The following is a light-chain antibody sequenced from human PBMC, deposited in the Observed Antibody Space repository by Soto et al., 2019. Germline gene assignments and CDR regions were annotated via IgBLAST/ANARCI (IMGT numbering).Light chain of an antibody. CDR2: EVT. J-gene: IGLJ3*02. V-gene: IGLV2-8*01. CDR3: SSYVGNDIGV. CDR1: SSDVGAYKY. Sequence: QSALTQPPSASGSPGQSVTISCTGTSSDVGAYKYVSWYQQYPGKAPKLMIYEVTKRPSGVPDRFSGSKSGNTASLTVSGLEADDDADYYCSSYVGNDIGVFGGGTKLTVL.